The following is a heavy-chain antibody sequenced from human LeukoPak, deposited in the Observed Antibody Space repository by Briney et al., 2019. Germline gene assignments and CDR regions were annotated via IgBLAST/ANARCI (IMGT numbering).Heavy chain of an antibody. J-gene: IGHJ5*02. Sequence: PSQTLSLTCTVSGDSISSGHYYWNWIRQPPGKGLEWIGYIYYSGSTYYNPSLKSRVTISVDTSKNQFSLKLSSVTAADTAVYYCARDPGTMVRGAPLFDPWGQGTLVTVSS. CDR2: IYYSGST. CDR3: ARDPGTMVRGAPLFDP. V-gene: IGHV4-30-4*01. D-gene: IGHD3-10*01. CDR1: GDSISSGHYY.